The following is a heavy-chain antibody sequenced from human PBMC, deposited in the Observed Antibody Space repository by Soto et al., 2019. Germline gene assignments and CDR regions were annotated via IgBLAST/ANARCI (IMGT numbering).Heavy chain of an antibody. CDR1: GYTFTSYG. Sequence: ASVKVSCKASGYTFTSYGINWVRQAPGEGLKWMGWISAYSGNTNFAQNQGRVTLTTDTSTSTAYMELRSLRSDDTAVYYCARDSGYGGNSGPAYWGQGTLVTVSS. J-gene: IGHJ4*02. CDR2: ISAYSGNT. D-gene: IGHD5-12*01. CDR3: ARDSGYGGNSGPAY. V-gene: IGHV1-18*01.